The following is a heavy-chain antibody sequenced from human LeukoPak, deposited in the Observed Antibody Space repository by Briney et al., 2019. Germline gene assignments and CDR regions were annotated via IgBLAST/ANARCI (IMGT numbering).Heavy chain of an antibody. V-gene: IGHV3-72*01. D-gene: IGHD1-1*01. CDR2: ARDKANSYTT. Sequence: PGRSLRLSCRASGFTFTDHYMDWVRQVPGKGLEWVGRARDKANSYTTEYAASVKGRFTISRDDSKSSLYLQMDSLKTGDTAVYYCARAKRKTTADNYYLDYWGRGTLVTVSS. CDR1: GFTFTDHY. CDR3: ARAKRKTTADNYYLDY. J-gene: IGHJ4*02.